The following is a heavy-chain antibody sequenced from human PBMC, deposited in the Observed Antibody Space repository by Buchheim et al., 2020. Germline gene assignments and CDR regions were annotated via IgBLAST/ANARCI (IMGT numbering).Heavy chain of an antibody. D-gene: IGHD6-13*01. CDR2: IKPDGSDK. CDR1: GFIFSNYW. Sequence: EVQLVESGGGLVQPGGSLRLSCAASGFIFSNYWMNWVRQAPGKGLQWVANIKPDGSDKYYVDSVKGRFTVSRDNAKNSVYLQMNSLRVEDTAVYYCLGGGYSSSWGQGTL. CDR3: LGGGYSSS. V-gene: IGHV3-7*01. J-gene: IGHJ4*02.